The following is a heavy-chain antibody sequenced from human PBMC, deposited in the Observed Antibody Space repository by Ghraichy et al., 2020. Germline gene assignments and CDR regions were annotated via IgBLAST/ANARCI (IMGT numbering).Heavy chain of an antibody. J-gene: IGHJ4*02. D-gene: IGHD6-13*01. CDR3: ARQDTDSSSWYFDY. V-gene: IGHV4-39*01. CDR1: GGSISSSSYY. CDR2: IYYSGST. Sequence: SQTLSLTCTVSGGSISSSSYYWGWIRQPPGKGLEWIGSIYYSGSTYYNPSLKSRVTISVDTSKNQFSLKLSSVTAADTAVYYCARQDTDSSSWYFDYWGQGTLVTVSS.